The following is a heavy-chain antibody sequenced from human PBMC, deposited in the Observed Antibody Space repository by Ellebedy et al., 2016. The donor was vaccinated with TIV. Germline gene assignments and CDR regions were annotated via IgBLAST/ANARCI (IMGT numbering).Heavy chain of an antibody. V-gene: IGHV3-23*01. CDR1: GFTVSSYA. Sequence: GESLKISCTASGFTVSSYAMNWVRQPPGKGLQWVSGFGGSGGSAFYADSVRGRFTVSRDTANNTVFLHMASLRDEYTARYYCAKARYASGRYLDVWGLGITVTVSS. CDR2: FGGSGGSA. J-gene: IGHJ6*02. D-gene: IGHD3-10*01. CDR3: AKARYASGRYLDV.